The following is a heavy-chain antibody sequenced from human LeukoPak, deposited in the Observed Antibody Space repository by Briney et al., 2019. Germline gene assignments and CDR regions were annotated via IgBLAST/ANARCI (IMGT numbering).Heavy chain of an antibody. D-gene: IGHD3-10*01. CDR2: LHSNGSA. CDR1: GGSISTYY. CDR3: ARGRLHGSGSYYRA. V-gene: IGHV4-39*01. J-gene: IGHJ4*02. Sequence: PSETLSLTCTVSGGSISTYYWGWIRQPPGKGLEWIGSLHSNGSADYNPSLKSRVTISVDTSNNQFSLKLNSVTAADTAVYYCARGRLHGSGSYYRAWGQGTLVTVSS.